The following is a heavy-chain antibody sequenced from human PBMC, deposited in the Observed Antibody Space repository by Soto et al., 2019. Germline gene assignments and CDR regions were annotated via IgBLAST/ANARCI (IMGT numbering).Heavy chain of an antibody. V-gene: IGHV4-59*12. D-gene: IGHD2-21*01. CDR2: IYYSGST. CDR1: GGSISSYY. CDR3: ARNRRRVILLRYYGMDV. J-gene: IGHJ6*02. Sequence: PSETLSLTCTVSGGSISSYYWSWIRQPPGKGLEWIGYIYYSGSTNYNPSLKSRVTISVDKSKNQFSLKLSSVTAADTAVYYCARNRRRVILLRYYGMDVWGQGTTVTVSS.